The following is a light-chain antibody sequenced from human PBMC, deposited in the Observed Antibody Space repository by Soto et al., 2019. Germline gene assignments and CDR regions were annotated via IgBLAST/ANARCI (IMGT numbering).Light chain of an antibody. CDR2: GAS. Sequence: EIVLTQSPGTLSLSPGERATLSCRASQSVTSSNLAWYQQKPGQAPRLLIYGASSRATGIPDRFSGSGSGTDFTLTISRLEPEDFAVYYCQQYDISPVTFGPGTKVDIK. J-gene: IGKJ3*01. CDR3: QQYDISPVT. CDR1: QSVTSSN. V-gene: IGKV3-20*01.